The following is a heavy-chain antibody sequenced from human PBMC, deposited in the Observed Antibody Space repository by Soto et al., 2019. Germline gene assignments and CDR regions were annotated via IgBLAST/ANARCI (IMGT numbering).Heavy chain of an antibody. CDR1: SSSIRSVRFK. CDR2: IFYSGST. D-gene: IGHD4-17*01. Sequence: SVTLSLACSFSSSSIRSVRFKRASSRQPPGKGLEWIGSIFYSGSTYYNPSLKSRVTIYVDTSKNQFSLYLSSVTAADTAVYYCARDRLRGHANDAFDSWGQGTMVT. V-gene: IGHV4-39*02. J-gene: IGHJ3*02. CDR3: ARDRLRGHANDAFDS.